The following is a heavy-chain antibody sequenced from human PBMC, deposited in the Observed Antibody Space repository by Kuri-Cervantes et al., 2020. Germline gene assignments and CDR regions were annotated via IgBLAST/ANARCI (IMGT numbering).Heavy chain of an antibody. Sequence: ASVKVSCKASGYTFTSYYMHWVRQAPGQGLEWMGWINPNSGGTNYAQKFQGRVTMTRDTSISTAYMELSRLRSDDTAVYYCARDSGGQWLVGYFDYWGQGTLVTVSS. CDR3: ARDSGGQWLVGYFDY. J-gene: IGHJ4*02. D-gene: IGHD6-19*01. CDR2: INPNSGGT. CDR1: GYTFTSYY. V-gene: IGHV1-2*02.